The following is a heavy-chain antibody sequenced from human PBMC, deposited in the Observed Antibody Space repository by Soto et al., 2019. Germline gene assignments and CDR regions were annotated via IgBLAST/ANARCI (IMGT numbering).Heavy chain of an antibody. D-gene: IGHD6-19*01. V-gene: IGHV1-2*02. Sequence: ASVKVSCKTSGYTFTAYYIHWVRQAPGQGLELMGWINPNSGGTDYAQKFRGRVTMTRDTSKSTTYMELSSLTYDDTAFYYCARVTAGRTAHRVLGYWGQGTLVTVYS. CDR3: ARVTAGRTAHRVLGY. CDR2: INPNSGGT. CDR1: GYTFTAYY. J-gene: IGHJ4*02.